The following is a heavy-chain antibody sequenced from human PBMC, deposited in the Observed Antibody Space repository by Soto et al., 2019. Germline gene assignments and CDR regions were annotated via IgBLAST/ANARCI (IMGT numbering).Heavy chain of an antibody. Sequence: SVKVSCKASGGTFSSYAISWVRQAPGQGLEWMGGIIPIFGTANYAQKFQGRVTITADESTSTAYMELSSLRSEDTAVYYCARGLIGYCSGGSCYGPPRWGQETLVTVSS. V-gene: IGHV1-69*13. CDR2: IIPIFGTA. CDR1: GGTFSSYA. J-gene: IGHJ4*02. CDR3: ARGLIGYCSGGSCYGPPR. D-gene: IGHD2-15*01.